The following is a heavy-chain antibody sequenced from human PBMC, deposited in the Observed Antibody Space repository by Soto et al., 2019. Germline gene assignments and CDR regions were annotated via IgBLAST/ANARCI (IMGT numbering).Heavy chain of an antibody. V-gene: IGHV1-69*02. CDR3: AVPYGGDYVGLDP. CDR2: IIPILGIA. D-gene: IGHD4-17*01. CDR1: GGTFSSYT. Sequence: QVQLVQSGAEVKKPGSSVKVSCKASGGTFSSYTISWVRQAPGQGLEWMGRIIPILGIANYAQKFQGRVTIHAGKNTSTAYMELSSLRSEDTAVYYCAVPYGGDYVGLDPWGQGTLVTVSS. J-gene: IGHJ5*02.